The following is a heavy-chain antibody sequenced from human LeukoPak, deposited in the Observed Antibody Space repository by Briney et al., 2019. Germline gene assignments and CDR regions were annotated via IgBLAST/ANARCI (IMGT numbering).Heavy chain of an antibody. J-gene: IGHJ4*02. D-gene: IGHD3-22*01. CDR3: ARDSIQQAYSSGYYRIASYFDY. CDR2: IWYDGSNK. Sequence: PGGSLRLSCAASGFTFSSYGMHWVRQAPGKGLEWVAVIWYDGSNKYYADSVKGRFTISRDNSKNTLYLQMNRLRAEDTAVYYCARDSIQQAYSSGYYRIASYFDYWGQGTLVTVSS. CDR1: GFTFSSYG. V-gene: IGHV3-33*01.